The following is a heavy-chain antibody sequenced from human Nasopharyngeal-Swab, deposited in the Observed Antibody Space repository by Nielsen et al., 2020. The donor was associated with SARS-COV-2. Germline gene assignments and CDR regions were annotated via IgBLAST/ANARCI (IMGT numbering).Heavy chain of an antibody. CDR3: ATPSPQGYDFWSGYGS. J-gene: IGHJ4*02. V-gene: IGHV3-30-3*01. CDR2: ISYDGSNK. D-gene: IGHD3-3*01. CDR1: GFTFSSYA. Sequence: GESLKISCAASGFTFSSYAMHWVRQAPGKGLEWVAVISYDGSNKYYADSVKGRFTISRDNSKNTLYLQMNSLRAEDTAVYYCATPSPQGYDFWSGYGSWGQGTLVIVSS.